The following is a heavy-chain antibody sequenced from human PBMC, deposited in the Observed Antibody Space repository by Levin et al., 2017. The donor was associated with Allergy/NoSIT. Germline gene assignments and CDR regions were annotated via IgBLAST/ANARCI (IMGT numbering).Heavy chain of an antibody. Sequence: GGSLRLSCAASRFTFSSYAMSWVRQAPGKGLEWVSAISGSGGSTYYADSVKGRFTISRDNSKNTLYLQMNSLRAEDTAAYYCAKYGSGYYRNFDYWGQGTLVTVSS. V-gene: IGHV3-23*01. J-gene: IGHJ4*02. CDR2: ISGSGGST. CDR1: RFTFSSYA. D-gene: IGHD3-22*01. CDR3: AKYGSGYYRNFDY.